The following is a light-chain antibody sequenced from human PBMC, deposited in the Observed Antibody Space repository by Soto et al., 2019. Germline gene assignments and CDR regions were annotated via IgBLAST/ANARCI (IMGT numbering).Light chain of an antibody. CDR2: DVS. Sequence: QSVLTQPRSVSGSPGQSVTISCTGTSSDVGGYNYVSWYQQHSGKAPKLMNYDVSKRPSGVPDRFSGSKSGNTASLTISGLQAEDEADYYCCSYAGSYSWVFGGGTKLTVL. J-gene: IGLJ3*02. CDR3: CSYAGSYSWV. CDR1: SSDVGGYNY. V-gene: IGLV2-11*01.